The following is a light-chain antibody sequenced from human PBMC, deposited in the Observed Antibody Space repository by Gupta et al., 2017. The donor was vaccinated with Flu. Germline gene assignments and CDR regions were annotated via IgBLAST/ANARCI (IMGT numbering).Light chain of an antibody. Sequence: GTLRLSPGERATLSGRASQSISSSFLAWYQQKPGQAPRLLIYGASRRATGIPDRFSGSGSGTDFTLTISRLEPEDFAVYYCQQSGSSPWTFGQGTKVELK. CDR1: QSISSSF. CDR2: GAS. CDR3: QQSGSSPWT. V-gene: IGKV3-20*01. J-gene: IGKJ1*01.